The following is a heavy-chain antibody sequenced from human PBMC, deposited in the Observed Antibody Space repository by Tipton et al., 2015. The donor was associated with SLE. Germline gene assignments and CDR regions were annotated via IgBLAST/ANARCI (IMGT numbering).Heavy chain of an antibody. D-gene: IGHD3-10*01. CDR1: GFTVINNY. Sequence: SLRLSCAASGFTVINNYMSWVRQARGKGLEWVSVIYPGGSTHYADSVKGRFTISRDTSKNTLYLQMNSLRAEDTAVYYCATYGSGSYYDSWGQGTLVTVSS. CDR3: ATYGSGSYYDS. CDR2: IYPGGST. V-gene: IGHV3-66*02. J-gene: IGHJ4*02.